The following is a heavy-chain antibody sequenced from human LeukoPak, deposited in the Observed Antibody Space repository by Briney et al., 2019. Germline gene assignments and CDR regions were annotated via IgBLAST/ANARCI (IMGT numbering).Heavy chain of an antibody. CDR3: AKGSYYDSSGSFYFDY. D-gene: IGHD3-22*01. CDR2: ISGSGDNT. J-gene: IGHJ4*02. V-gene: IGHV3-23*01. CDR1: GFTFSSYA. Sequence: GGSLRLSCAASGFTFSSYAMSWVRQAPGKGLEWVSGISGSGDNTYYADSVRGRFTISRDNSKNTLYVQVNSLGTEDTAAYYCAKGSYYDSSGSFYFDYWGQGTLVTVSS.